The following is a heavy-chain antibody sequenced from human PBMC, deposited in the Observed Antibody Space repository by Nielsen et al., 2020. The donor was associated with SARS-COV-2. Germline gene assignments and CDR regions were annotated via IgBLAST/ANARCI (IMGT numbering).Heavy chain of an antibody. Sequence: WIRQPPGKGLEWVSYISSSSSYTNYADSVKGRFIISRDNAKNSLYLQMNSLGAEDTAVYYCARCAYYYDSSGYPHPTLFDYWGQGTLVTVSS. CDR2: ISSSSSYT. J-gene: IGHJ4*02. V-gene: IGHV3-11*06. CDR3: ARCAYYYDSSGYPHPTLFDY. D-gene: IGHD3-22*01.